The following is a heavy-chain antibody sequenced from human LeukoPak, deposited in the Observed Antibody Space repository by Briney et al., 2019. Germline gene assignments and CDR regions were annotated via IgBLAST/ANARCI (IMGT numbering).Heavy chain of an antibody. CDR3: ARGPIQLWIHNAMDV. Sequence: GGSLRLSCITSGFTFADHAMSWVRQAPGKGLEWVGFIRSKAYRGTIEYAASVKGRFTISRDDFQSIAYLQMNSLQVEDTAVYFCARGPIQLWIHNAMDVWGQGTRSPSP. J-gene: IGHJ6*02. D-gene: IGHD5-18*01. CDR1: GFTFADHA. V-gene: IGHV3-49*04. CDR2: IRSKAYRGTI.